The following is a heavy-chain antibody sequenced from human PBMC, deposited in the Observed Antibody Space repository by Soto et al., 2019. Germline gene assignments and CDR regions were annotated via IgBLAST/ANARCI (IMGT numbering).Heavy chain of an antibody. J-gene: IGHJ6*03. CDR3: TTGERYSNYYYYMDV. V-gene: IGHV3-15*01. D-gene: IGHD1-1*01. CDR1: GFTFSNAW. CDR2: IKSKTDGGTT. Sequence: GGSLRLSCAASGFTFSNAWMSWVRQAPGKGLEWVGRIKSKTDGGTTDYATPVKGRFTISRDDSKNTLYLQMNSLKTEDTAVYYFTTGERYSNYYYYMDVRGKRTTVTVSS.